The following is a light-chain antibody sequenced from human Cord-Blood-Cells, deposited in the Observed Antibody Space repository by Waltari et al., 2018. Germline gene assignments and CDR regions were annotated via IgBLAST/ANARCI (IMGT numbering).Light chain of an antibody. Sequence: AIRMTQSPSSLSASTGDRVTITCLASQGISSYLAWYQQKPGKAPKLLIYAASTLQSGVPSRFSGSGSGTDFTLTISCLQSEDFATYYCQQYYSYPRTFGQGTNVEIK. CDR2: AAS. V-gene: IGKV1-8*01. CDR3: QQYYSYPRT. J-gene: IGKJ1*01. CDR1: QGISSY.